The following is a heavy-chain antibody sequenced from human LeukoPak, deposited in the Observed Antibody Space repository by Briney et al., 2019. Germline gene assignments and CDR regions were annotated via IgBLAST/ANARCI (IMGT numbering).Heavy chain of an antibody. Sequence: GGSLRLSCAASGFTFSSYAMHWVRQAPGKGLEWVSVIYSGGNTYYADSVKGRFTISRDDSKNTLYLQMNSLRAEDTAVYYCAKAKYGSGNFAYFDYWGQGTLVTVSS. V-gene: IGHV3-66*01. D-gene: IGHD3-10*01. CDR1: GFTFSSYA. CDR3: AKAKYGSGNFAYFDY. J-gene: IGHJ4*02. CDR2: IYSGGNT.